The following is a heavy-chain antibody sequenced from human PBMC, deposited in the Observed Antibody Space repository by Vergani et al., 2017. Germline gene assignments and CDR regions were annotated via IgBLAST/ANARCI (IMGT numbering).Heavy chain of an antibody. CDR3: ATPRLRFSYYYYYGMDV. D-gene: IGHD5-12*01. Sequence: QVQLVQSGAEVKKPGASVKVSCKASGYTFTSYGISWVRQAPGQGLEWMGWISAYNGNTNYAQKLQGRVTMTTDTSTDTAYMELSSLRSEDTAVYYCATPRLRFSYYYYYGMDVWGQGTTVTVSS. CDR2: ISAYNGNT. J-gene: IGHJ6*02. V-gene: IGHV1-18*04. CDR1: GYTFTSYG.